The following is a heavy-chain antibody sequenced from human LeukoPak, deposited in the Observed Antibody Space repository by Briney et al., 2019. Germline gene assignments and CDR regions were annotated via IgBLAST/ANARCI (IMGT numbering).Heavy chain of an antibody. D-gene: IGHD3-10*01. CDR2: ISGSGGST. Sequence: PGGSLRLSCAASGFTFSSYAMSWVRQAPGKGLEWVSAISGSGGSTYYADSVKGRFTISRDNSKNTLYLQMNSLRAEDTAVYYCAKDRRLLWFGHAAFDPWGQGTLVTVSS. CDR1: GFTFSSYA. CDR3: AKDRRLLWFGHAAFDP. V-gene: IGHV3-23*01. J-gene: IGHJ5*02.